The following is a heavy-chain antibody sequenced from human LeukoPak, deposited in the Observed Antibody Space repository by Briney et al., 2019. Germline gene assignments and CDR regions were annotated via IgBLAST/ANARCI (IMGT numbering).Heavy chain of an antibody. CDR1: GFTFSSYG. CDR2: ISYDGSNK. V-gene: IGHV3-30*18. D-gene: IGHD3-22*01. Sequence: GRSLRLSCAASGFTFSSYGMHWVRQAPGKGLEWVAVISYDGSNKYYADSVKGRFTISRDNSKNTLYLQMNSLRTEDTAIYYCAKEDVVVITIRYFQHWGQGTLVTVSS. CDR3: AKEDVVVITIRYFQH. J-gene: IGHJ1*01.